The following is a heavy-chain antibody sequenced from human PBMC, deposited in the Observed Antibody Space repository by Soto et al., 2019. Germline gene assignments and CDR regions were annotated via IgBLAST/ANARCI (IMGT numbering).Heavy chain of an antibody. CDR1: GYTFTIYG. J-gene: IGHJ6*02. Sequence: QVQLVQSGGEVKKPGASVKVSCKASGYTFTIYGINWVRQAPGQGLEWMGWISPDNGNTNYAQKLQGRVTMTTDTSTSTAYTELRSLRSDEKAVYYCARALGYSGYEGIDVWGQGTTVTVSS. D-gene: IGHD5-12*01. CDR2: ISPDNGNT. V-gene: IGHV1-18*01. CDR3: ARALGYSGYEGIDV.